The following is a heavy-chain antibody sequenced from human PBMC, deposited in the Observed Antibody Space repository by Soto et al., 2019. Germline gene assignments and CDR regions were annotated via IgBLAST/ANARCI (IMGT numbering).Heavy chain of an antibody. J-gene: IGHJ3*01. Sequence: QVHLVQSGAEVKKPGSSVKVSCKTSGGTFSTYTVSWVRQAPGQGLEWIGRIIPILDVLTYAQKFQGRVTITADKSTSTAYVELTSLKSEDTAMYYCARGSEGSGTESAFHFWGQGTMVTVSS. V-gene: IGHV1-69*02. CDR1: GGTFSTYT. CDR3: ARGSEGSGTESAFHF. CDR2: IIPILDVL. D-gene: IGHD2-15*01.